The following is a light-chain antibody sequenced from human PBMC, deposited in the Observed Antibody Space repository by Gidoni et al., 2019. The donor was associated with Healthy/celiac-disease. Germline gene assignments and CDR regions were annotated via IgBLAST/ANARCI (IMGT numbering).Light chain of an antibody. V-gene: IGLV2-14*01. Sequence: QSALTPPASVSGSPGQSITISCTVTSSDVGGYNYVSWYQQHPGKAPQLMIYAVSNRPSGVSNRFAGAKSGNTASPTISGRQAEDEDDYYCSSYTSSSTLEVFGGGTKLTVL. CDR1: SSDVGGYNY. CDR3: SSYTSSSTLEV. J-gene: IGLJ3*02. CDR2: AVS.